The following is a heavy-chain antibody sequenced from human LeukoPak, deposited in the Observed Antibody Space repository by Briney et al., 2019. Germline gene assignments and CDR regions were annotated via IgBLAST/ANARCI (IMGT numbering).Heavy chain of an antibody. D-gene: IGHD3-9*01. CDR3: ARVHPRSFDYDILTGPSRVEFDP. Sequence: SETLSLTCTVSGGSISSGGYYWGWIRQHPGKGLEWIGYIYYSGSTYYNPSLKSRVTISVDTSKNQFSLKLSSVTAADTAVYYCARVHPRSFDYDILTGPSRVEFDPWGQGTLVTVSS. V-gene: IGHV4-31*03. J-gene: IGHJ5*02. CDR2: IYYSGST. CDR1: GGSISSGGYY.